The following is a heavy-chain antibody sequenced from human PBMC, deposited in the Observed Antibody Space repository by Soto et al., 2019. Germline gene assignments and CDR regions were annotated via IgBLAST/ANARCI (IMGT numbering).Heavy chain of an antibody. J-gene: IGHJ4*02. CDR1: GFTFNSYG. D-gene: IGHD1-26*01. CDR3: HGGSSSY. Sequence: QVKLVDSGGGVVPPGRSLRLSCAASGFTFNSYGMHWVRQAPGKGLEWVAVVSKDGSEKYYADSVKGRFSISRDNSKNTLYLQMNSLGVEGTAVYFCHGGSSSYWGQGTLVTVSS. V-gene: IGHV3-30*03. CDR2: VSKDGSEK.